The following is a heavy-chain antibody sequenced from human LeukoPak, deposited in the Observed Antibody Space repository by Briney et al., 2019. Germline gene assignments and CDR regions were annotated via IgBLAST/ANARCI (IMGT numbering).Heavy chain of an antibody. CDR1: GXSITSGGYY. CDR2: ISSSGTT. CDR3: ARDIWNYYFDY. Sequence: KPSETLSLTWTVSGXSITSGGYYWSWIRQHPGKGLEWIGYISSSGTTYYNPSLKSRVTISLDTSKNQFSLNLSSVSAADTAVYYCARDIWNYYFDYWGRGILVSVSS. J-gene: IGHJ4*02. D-gene: IGHD1-7*01. V-gene: IGHV4-31*02.